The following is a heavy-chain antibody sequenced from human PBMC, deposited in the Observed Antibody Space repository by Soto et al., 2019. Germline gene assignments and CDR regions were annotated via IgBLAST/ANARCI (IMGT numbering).Heavy chain of an antibody. Sequence: ASVKVSCKASGYTFTSYDINWVRQATGQVLEWMGWMNPNSGNTGYAQKFQGRVTMARNTSISTAYMELSSLRSEDTAVYYCARGGYSSGWYVSPYYYYGMDVWGQGTTVTVSS. CDR1: GYTFTSYD. V-gene: IGHV1-8*01. CDR2: MNPNSGNT. D-gene: IGHD6-19*01. J-gene: IGHJ6*02. CDR3: ARGGYSSGWYVSPYYYYGMDV.